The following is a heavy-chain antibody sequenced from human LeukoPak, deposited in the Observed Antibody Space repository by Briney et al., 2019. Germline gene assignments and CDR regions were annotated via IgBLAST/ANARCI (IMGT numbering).Heavy chain of an antibody. CDR1: GFTFSSYG. Sequence: GRSLRLSCAASGFTFSSYGMHWVRQAPGKGLDWVAVISYDGSNKYYADSVKGRFTISRDNSMNTLYLQMNSLRDDDTAVYYCAQAWRWLQLNYWGQGTLVTVSS. D-gene: IGHD5-24*01. J-gene: IGHJ4*02. V-gene: IGHV3-30*18. CDR3: AQAWRWLQLNY. CDR2: ISYDGSNK.